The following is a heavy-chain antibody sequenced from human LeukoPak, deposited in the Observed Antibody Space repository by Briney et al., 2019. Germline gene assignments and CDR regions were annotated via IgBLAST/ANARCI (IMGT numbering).Heavy chain of an antibody. CDR2: ISWNSGSI. CDR1: GFTFDDYA. J-gene: IGHJ4*02. D-gene: IGHD4-17*01. CDR3: AKDKYGVPVFFDY. V-gene: IGHV3-9*01. Sequence: GGSLRLSCAASGFTFDDYAMHWVRQAPGKGLEWVSGISWNSGSIGYADSVKGRFTISRDNAKNSLYLQMNSLRAEDTALYYCAKDKYGVPVFFDYWGQGTLGTVSS.